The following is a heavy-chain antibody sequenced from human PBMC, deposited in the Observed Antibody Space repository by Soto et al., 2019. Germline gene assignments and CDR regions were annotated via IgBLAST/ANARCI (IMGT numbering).Heavy chain of an antibody. CDR3: ASLIAAAGTIDY. CDR1: GFTFSSYA. Sequence: TGGSLRLSCAASGFTFSSYAMHWVRQAPGKGLEWVAVISYDGSNKYYADSVKGRFTISRDNSKNTLYLQMNSLRAEDTAVYYCASLIAAAGTIDYWGQGTLVTVSS. J-gene: IGHJ4*02. CDR2: ISYDGSNK. D-gene: IGHD6-13*01. V-gene: IGHV3-30-3*01.